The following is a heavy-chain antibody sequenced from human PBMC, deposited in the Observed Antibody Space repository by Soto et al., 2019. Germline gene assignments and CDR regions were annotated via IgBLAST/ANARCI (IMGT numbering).Heavy chain of an antibody. Sequence: EVQLVESGGGLVQPGGSLRLSCAASGFTFSNDRMHWVRQAAGKGLVWVSRINWDGSAANYADSVKGRFTISRDNAKNTVYLQMNSLRGEDTAVYYCARGPRGVYGNDYWGQGALVTVSS. CDR3: ARGPRGVYGNDY. V-gene: IGHV3-74*01. CDR1: GFTFSNDR. CDR2: INWDGSAA. J-gene: IGHJ4*02. D-gene: IGHD2-8*02.